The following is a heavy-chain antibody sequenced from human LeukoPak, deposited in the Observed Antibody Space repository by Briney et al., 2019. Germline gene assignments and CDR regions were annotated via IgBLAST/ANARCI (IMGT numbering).Heavy chain of an antibody. D-gene: IGHD7-27*01. V-gene: IGHV1-2*02. CDR2: INPNSGGT. CDR1: GYTFTGYY. Sequence: GASVKVSCKASGYTFTGYYMHWVRQAPGQGLEWMGWINPNSGGTNYAQKFQGRVTMTRDTSISTAYMELSRLRSDDTAVYYCARDPNPNWGLRYYYMDVWGKGTTVTVSS. CDR3: ARDPNPNWGLRYYYMDV. J-gene: IGHJ6*03.